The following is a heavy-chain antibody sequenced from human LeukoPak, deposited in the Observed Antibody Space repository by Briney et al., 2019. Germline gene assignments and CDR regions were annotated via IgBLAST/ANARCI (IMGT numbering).Heavy chain of an antibody. Sequence: GGSLRLSCAASGFTFRSYWMHWVRQAPGKGLVWVSRINTDGSSIIYADSVKGRFTISRDNAKNTLYLQMNSLRVDDTAVYYCARDHPCGAVACPFDYWGQGTLVSVSS. CDR1: GFTFRSYW. J-gene: IGHJ4*02. D-gene: IGHD6-19*01. CDR3: ARDHPCGAVACPFDY. CDR2: INTDGSSI. V-gene: IGHV3-74*01.